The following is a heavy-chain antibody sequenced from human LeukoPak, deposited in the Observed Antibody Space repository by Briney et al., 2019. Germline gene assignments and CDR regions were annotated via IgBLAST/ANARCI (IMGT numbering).Heavy chain of an antibody. D-gene: IGHD1-26*01. CDR1: GYTFTSYG. V-gene: IGHV1-18*01. CDR2: ISAYNGNT. CDR3: ARVSDIGGSYYPPAEYFQH. Sequence: VASVKVSCKASGYTFTSYGISWVRQAPGQGLEWMGWISAYNGNTNYAQKLQGRVTMTTDTSTSTAYMELRSLRSDDTAVYYCARVSDIGGSYYPPAEYFQHWGQGTLVTVSS. J-gene: IGHJ1*01.